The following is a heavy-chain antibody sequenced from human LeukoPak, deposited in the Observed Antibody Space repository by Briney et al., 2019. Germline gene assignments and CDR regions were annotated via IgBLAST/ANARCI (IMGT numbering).Heavy chain of an antibody. CDR2: INPNSGGT. CDR3: ARDPSSGWSIYFDY. D-gene: IGHD6-19*01. V-gene: IGHV1-2*02. CDR1: GCTFTGYY. J-gene: IGHJ4*02. Sequence: ASVKVSCKASGCTFTGYYMHWVRQAPGQRLEWMGWINPNSGGTNYAQKFQGRVTMTRDTSISTAYMELSRLRSDDTAVYYCARDPSSGWSIYFDYWGQGTLVTVSS.